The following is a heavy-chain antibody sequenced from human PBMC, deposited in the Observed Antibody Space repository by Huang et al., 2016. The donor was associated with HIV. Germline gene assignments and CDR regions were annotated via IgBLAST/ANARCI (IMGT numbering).Heavy chain of an antibody. CDR1: GFTFSSYG. V-gene: IGHV3-30*02. J-gene: IGHJ4*02. CDR2: IRYDGSNK. CDR3: AKDLRGDGYKERGFDY. Sequence: QVQLVESGGGVVQPGGSLRLSCAASGFTFSSYGMHWVRQAPGKGVEWVAFIRYDGSNKYYEDAVKGRFTISRDNSKNTLYLQRNSLRAEDTAVYYCAKDLRGDGYKERGFDYWGQGTLVTVSS. D-gene: IGHD5-12*01.